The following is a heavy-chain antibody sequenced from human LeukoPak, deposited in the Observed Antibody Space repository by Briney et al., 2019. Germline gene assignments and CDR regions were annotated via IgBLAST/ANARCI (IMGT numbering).Heavy chain of an antibody. CDR3: AKGSDFGDHRTGHAFNM. Sequence: GGSLRLSCAASGFTFSTYGMHWVRQAPGKGLEWVAFIWYDGSNKYYADSVKGRFTISRDNSKNTLYPQMSSLRADDTAVYYCAKGSDFGDHRTGHAFNMWGQGTMVTVSS. CDR1: GFTFSTYG. J-gene: IGHJ3*02. D-gene: IGHD4-17*01. CDR2: IWYDGSNK. V-gene: IGHV3-30*02.